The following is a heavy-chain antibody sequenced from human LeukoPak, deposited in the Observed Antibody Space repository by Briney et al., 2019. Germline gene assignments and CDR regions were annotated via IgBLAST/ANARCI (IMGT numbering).Heavy chain of an antibody. J-gene: IGHJ5*02. CDR2: ISYDGSNK. CDR1: GYTFTGYY. Sequence: SCKASGYTFTGYYMHWVRQAPGKGLEWVAVISYDGSNKYYADSVKGRFTISRDNSKNTLYLQMNSLRAEDTAVYYCARALERGNWFDPWGQGTLVTVSS. CDR3: ARALERGNWFDP. D-gene: IGHD3-3*01. V-gene: IGHV3-30-3*01.